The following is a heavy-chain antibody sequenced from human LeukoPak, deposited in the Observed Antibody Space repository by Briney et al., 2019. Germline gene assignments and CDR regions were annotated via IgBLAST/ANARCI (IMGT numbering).Heavy chain of an antibody. V-gene: IGHV3-48*03. J-gene: IGHJ4*02. Sequence: GGSLRLSCAASGFTFSSYEMNCVRQAPGKGLEWVSYISSSGSTIYYADSVKGRFTISRDNAKNSLYLQMNSLRAEDTAVYYCARDGDYGDYPDYWGQGTLVTVSS. CDR3: ARDGDYGDYPDY. D-gene: IGHD4-17*01. CDR2: ISSSGSTI. CDR1: GFTFSSYE.